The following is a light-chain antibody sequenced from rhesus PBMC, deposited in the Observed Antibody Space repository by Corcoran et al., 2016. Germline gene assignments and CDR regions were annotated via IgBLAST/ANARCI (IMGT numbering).Light chain of an antibody. CDR2: GAA. J-gene: IGKJ4*01. CDR1: QSVITR. V-gene: IGKV3-24*01. CDR3: LHHNKWPLT. Sequence: VMTQSPATLSLSPGERATLSCRASQSVITRLVWYQQKPGQAPRLRIYGAASRATGLPDRVSGSGAGTDFTLTVSSLEPEDVAVYYCLHHNKWPLTFGGGTKVELK.